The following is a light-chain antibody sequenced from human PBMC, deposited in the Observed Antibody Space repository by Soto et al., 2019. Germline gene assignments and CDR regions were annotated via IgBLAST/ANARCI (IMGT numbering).Light chain of an antibody. Sequence: QSALTPPRSMSGSPGQSVTISCTGTNSDVGGYHYVSWYQQHPGKAPKLMIYDVTKRPSGVPDRVSGSKSGNTASLTISGLQAEDEGDYYCCSYAGSYTSLFGGGTKLTVL. CDR1: NSDVGGYHY. CDR3: CSYAGSYTSL. CDR2: DVT. J-gene: IGLJ2*01. V-gene: IGLV2-11*01.